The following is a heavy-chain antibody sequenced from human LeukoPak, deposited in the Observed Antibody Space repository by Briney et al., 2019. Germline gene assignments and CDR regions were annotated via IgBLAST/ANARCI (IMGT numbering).Heavy chain of an antibody. J-gene: IGHJ3*01. V-gene: IGHV3-74*01. Sequence: QAGGSLSLSRAACGFTFSTYWMHWVPHAPGEGLVLVSGIISDGSITTYADSVKGRFTISRDNAKNPLHLHMNSLRDEDTAVYYCAGGISATGGGWGQGTMGTVS. CDR2: IISDGSIT. CDR3: AGGISATGGG. D-gene: IGHD6-13*01. CDR1: GFTFSTYW.